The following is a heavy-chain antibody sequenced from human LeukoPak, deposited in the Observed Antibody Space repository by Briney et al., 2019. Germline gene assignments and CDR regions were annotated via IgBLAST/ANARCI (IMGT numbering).Heavy chain of an antibody. CDR3: ARGSRGWKTDWFDP. CDR1: GGSFSGYY. V-gene: IGHV4-34*01. Sequence: SETLSLTCAVYGGSFSGYYWSWIRQPPGKGLEWIGEISHSGSTNYNPSLKSRVTISVDTSKNQFSLKLSSVTAADTAVYYCARGSRGWKTDWFDPWGQGTLVTVSS. J-gene: IGHJ5*02. CDR2: ISHSGST. D-gene: IGHD6-19*01.